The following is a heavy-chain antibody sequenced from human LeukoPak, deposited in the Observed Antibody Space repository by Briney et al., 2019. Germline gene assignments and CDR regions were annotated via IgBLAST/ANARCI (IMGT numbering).Heavy chain of an antibody. Sequence: PGGSLRLSCAASGFTFSSYSMNWVRQAPGKGLEWVSFISHSSTTIYYADSVKGRFTISRDNAKNSLYLQMNSLRGEDTAVYYCARAYCSGGSCFFDYGGQGTLVTVS. CDR2: ISHSSTTI. V-gene: IGHV3-48*01. CDR3: ARAYCSGGSCFFDY. D-gene: IGHD2-15*01. J-gene: IGHJ4*02. CDR1: GFTFSSYS.